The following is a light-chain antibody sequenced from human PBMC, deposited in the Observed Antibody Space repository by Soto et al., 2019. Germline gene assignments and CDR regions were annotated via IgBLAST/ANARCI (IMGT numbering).Light chain of an antibody. Sequence: QSALTQPRSVSGSPGQSVTISCTGTSSDVGNYNSVSCYQHHPGKAHKLMIYDVNKWPSGVPDRFSGSKSGNTASLTISGLQAEDEADYYCCSYIGSYSYVFGTGTKVTVL. V-gene: IGLV2-11*01. CDR1: SSDVGNYNS. J-gene: IGLJ1*01. CDR3: CSYIGSYSYV. CDR2: DVN.